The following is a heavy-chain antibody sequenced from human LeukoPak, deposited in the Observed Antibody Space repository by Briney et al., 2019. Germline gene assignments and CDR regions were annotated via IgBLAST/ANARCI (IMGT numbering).Heavy chain of an antibody. CDR3: ARAGIAGSPSGY. CDR1: GGSISSGDYY. CDR2: INHSGST. D-gene: IGHD6-13*01. J-gene: IGHJ4*02. V-gene: IGHV4-39*07. Sequence: SETLSLTCTVSGGSISSGDYYWSWIRQPPGKGLEWIGEINHSGSTNYNPSLKSRATMSIDTTKNQFSLKLRSVTAADTAVYFCARAGIAGSPSGYWGQGTLVTVSS.